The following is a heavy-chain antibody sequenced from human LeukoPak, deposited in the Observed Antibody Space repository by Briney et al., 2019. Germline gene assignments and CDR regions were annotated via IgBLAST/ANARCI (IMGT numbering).Heavy chain of an antibody. CDR2: ISWNSGSI. D-gene: IGHD6-13*01. CDR1: GFTFDDYA. CDR3: ARARGEAAGTYYYYYMDV. V-gene: IGHV3-9*01. J-gene: IGHJ6*03. Sequence: SGGSLRLSCTASGFTFDDYAMHWVRQAPGKGLEWVSGISWNSGSIGYADSVKGRFTISRDNAKNSLYLQMNSLRAEDTALYYCARARGEAAGTYYYYYMDVWGKGTTVTVSS.